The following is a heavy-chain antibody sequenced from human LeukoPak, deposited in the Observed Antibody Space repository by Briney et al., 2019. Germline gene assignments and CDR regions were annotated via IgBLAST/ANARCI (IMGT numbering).Heavy chain of an antibody. Sequence: SETVSLTCAVYGGSFSGFYWSWIRQPPEKGLEWIGEISHSGTTYYNPSLKSRVTVSVDTSKSQFSPRLSSVTAADTAVYYCARGGLDTTRGGYFDYWGQG. CDR1: GGSFSGFY. CDR2: ISHSGTT. CDR3: ARGGLDTTRGGYFDY. J-gene: IGHJ4*02. V-gene: IGHV4-34*01. D-gene: IGHD5-18*01.